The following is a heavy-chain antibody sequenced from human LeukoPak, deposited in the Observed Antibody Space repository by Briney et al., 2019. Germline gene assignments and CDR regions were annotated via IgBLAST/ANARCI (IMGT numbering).Heavy chain of an antibody. CDR3: ARDRYYYDSSGYYRLDY. Sequence: SETLSLTCTVSGGSISSYYWSWIRQPAGKGLEWIGRIYTSGSTNYNPSLRSRVTMSVDTSKNQFSLKLSSVTAADTAVYYCARDRYYYDSSGYYRLDYWGQGTLVTVSS. CDR2: IYTSGST. J-gene: IGHJ4*02. D-gene: IGHD3-22*01. V-gene: IGHV4-4*07. CDR1: GGSISSYY.